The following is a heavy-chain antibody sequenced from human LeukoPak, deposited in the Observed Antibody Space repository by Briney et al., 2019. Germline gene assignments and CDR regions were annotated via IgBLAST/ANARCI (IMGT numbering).Heavy chain of an antibody. D-gene: IGHD1-1*01. CDR2: MNPNSGNT. Sequence: GASVKVSCKASGYTFTSYDINWVRQATGQGLEWMGWMNPNSGNTGYAQKFQGRVTMTRNTSISTAYMELSSLRSEDTAVYYCATGGQLERYYYYMDVWGKGTTVTVSS. CDR3: ATGGQLERYYYYMDV. V-gene: IGHV1-8*01. J-gene: IGHJ6*03. CDR1: GYTFTSYD.